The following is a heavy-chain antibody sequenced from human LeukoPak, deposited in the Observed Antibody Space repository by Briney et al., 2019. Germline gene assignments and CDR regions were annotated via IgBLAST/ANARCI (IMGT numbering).Heavy chain of an antibody. CDR1: GFTFSSYG. CDR2: IWYDGSNK. D-gene: IGHD2-2*01. V-gene: IGHV3-33*06. Sequence: PGGSLRLSCAASGFTFSSYGMHWVRQAPGKGLEWVAVIWYDGSNKYYADSVKGRFTISRDNSKNTLYLQMNSLRAEDTAVYYCAKGGVPAAPPYYYYYMDVWGKGTTVTVSS. J-gene: IGHJ6*03. CDR3: AKGGVPAAPPYYYYYMDV.